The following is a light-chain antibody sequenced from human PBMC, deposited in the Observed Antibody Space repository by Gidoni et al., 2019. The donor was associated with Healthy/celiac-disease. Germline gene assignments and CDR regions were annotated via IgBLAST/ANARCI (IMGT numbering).Light chain of an antibody. V-gene: IGKV4-1*01. J-gene: IGKJ3*01. CDR1: QSVLYSSNNKTY. CDR3: QQYYSTPFT. CDR2: CAS. Sequence: EIVMTQSPDSLAVSLGERATINCKSSQSVLYSSNNKTYLAWYPKKPGQPPKLLIYCASTRDSGVPDRFSGSGSGTDFTLTISSLQAEDVAVYYCQQYYSTPFTFXPXTKVDIK.